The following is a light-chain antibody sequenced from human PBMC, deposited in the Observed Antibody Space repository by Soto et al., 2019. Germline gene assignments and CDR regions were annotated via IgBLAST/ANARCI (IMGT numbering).Light chain of an antibody. CDR1: QSVGSY. CDR2: GAS. CDR3: QQRDKWPRT. V-gene: IGKV3-11*01. J-gene: IGKJ2*01. Sequence: DIVLTQSPATLSLSPGERATLSCRASQSVGSYLAWFQHKPGQAPRLLIYGASNRATAIPGRFSGRGSGTDFTLTISSLESGDSAVYYCQQRDKWPRTFGQGTKLEIK.